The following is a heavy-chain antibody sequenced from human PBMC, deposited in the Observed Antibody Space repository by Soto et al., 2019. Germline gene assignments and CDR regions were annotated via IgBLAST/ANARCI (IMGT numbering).Heavy chain of an antibody. CDR1: GFTFSSYA. Sequence: EVQLLESGGGLVQPGASLRLSCAASGFTFSSYAMSWVRQAPGKGLEWVSAISGSGGSTYYADSVKGRFTISRDNSKNTLYLQMNSLRGEDTAVYYCAKVQAVSGGTDFYYYYMDVWGKGTTVTVSS. CDR2: ISGSGGST. V-gene: IGHV3-23*01. J-gene: IGHJ6*03. CDR3: AKVQAVSGGTDFYYYYMDV. D-gene: IGHD2-15*01.